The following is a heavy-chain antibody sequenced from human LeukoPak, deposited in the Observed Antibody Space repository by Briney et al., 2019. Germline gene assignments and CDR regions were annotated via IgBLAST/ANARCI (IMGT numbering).Heavy chain of an antibody. CDR1: GGSVSNSY. Sequence: SGTLSLTCTVSGGSVSNSYWSWIRQPPGKGLQWIGYIYYSGSTNYNPSLKSRVTISVDTSKNQFSLKLSSVTAADTAVYYCARLHDSSGYPRFYFDYWGQGTLVTVSS. CDR2: IYYSGST. V-gene: IGHV4-59*08. J-gene: IGHJ4*02. D-gene: IGHD3-22*01. CDR3: ARLHDSSGYPRFYFDY.